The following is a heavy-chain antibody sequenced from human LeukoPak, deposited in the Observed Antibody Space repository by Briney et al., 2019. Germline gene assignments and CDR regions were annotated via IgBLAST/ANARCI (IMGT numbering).Heavy chain of an antibody. V-gene: IGHV1-69*04. Sequence: SVKVSCTASGGTFSSYAISWVRQAPGQGLEWMGRIIPILGIANYAQKFQGRVTITADKSTSTAYMELSSLRSEDTAVYYCARVGSSGDYYYYGMDVWGQGTTVTVSS. D-gene: IGHD6-19*01. CDR3: ARVGSSGDYYYYGMDV. J-gene: IGHJ6*02. CDR2: IIPILGIA. CDR1: GGTFSSYA.